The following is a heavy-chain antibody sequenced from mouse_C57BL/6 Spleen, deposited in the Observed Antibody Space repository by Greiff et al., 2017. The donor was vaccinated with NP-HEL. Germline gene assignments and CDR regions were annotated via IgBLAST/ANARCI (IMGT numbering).Heavy chain of an antibody. D-gene: IGHD2-4*01. Sequence: VQLKQSGPELVKPGASVKISCKASGYSFTGYYMHWVKQSSEKSLEWIGEINPSTGGTSYNQKFKGKATLTVDKSSSTAYMQLKSLTSEDSAVYYCARYYYDYDGFAYWGQGTLVTVSA. CDR2: INPSTGGT. J-gene: IGHJ3*01. V-gene: IGHV1-43*01. CDR3: ARYYYDYDGFAY. CDR1: GYSFTGYY.